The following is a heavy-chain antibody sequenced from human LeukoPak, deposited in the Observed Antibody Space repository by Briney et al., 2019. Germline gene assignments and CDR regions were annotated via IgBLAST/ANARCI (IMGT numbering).Heavy chain of an antibody. Sequence: SVKVSCKASGGTFSSYAISWVRQAPGQGLEWMGGIIPIFGTANYAQKFQGRVTITTDESTSTAYMELSSLRSEDTAVYYCARGDVDLPPRLCSFDYWGQGTLVTVSS. CDR2: IIPIFGTA. J-gene: IGHJ4*02. D-gene: IGHD2-2*01. CDR3: ARGDVDLPPRLCSFDY. CDR1: GGTFSSYA. V-gene: IGHV1-69*05.